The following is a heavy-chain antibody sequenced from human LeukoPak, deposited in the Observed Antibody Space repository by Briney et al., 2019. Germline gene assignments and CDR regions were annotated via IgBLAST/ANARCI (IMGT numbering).Heavy chain of an antibody. J-gene: IGHJ4*02. V-gene: IGHV4-59*01. Sequence: SETLSLTCTVSGGSISSYYWSWIRQPPGKGLEWIGYIYYSGSTNYNPSLKSRVTISVDTSKNQFSLKPSSVTAADTAVYYCARGRFGELYGWGQGTLVTVSS. CDR1: GGSISSYY. CDR3: ARGRFGELYG. CDR2: IYYSGST. D-gene: IGHD3-10*01.